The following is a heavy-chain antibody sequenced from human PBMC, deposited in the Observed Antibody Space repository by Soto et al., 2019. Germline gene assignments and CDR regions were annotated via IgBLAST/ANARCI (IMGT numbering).Heavy chain of an antibody. J-gene: IGHJ5*02. Sequence: PSETLSLTCAVYGGSFSGYYWSWIRQPPGKGLEWIGEINHSGSTNYNPSLKSRVTISVDTSKNQFSLKLSSVTAADTAVYYCARFRYFDWTRRMDWFDPWGQGTLVTVSS. CDR1: GGSFSGYY. CDR3: ARFRYFDWTRRMDWFDP. D-gene: IGHD3-9*01. CDR2: INHSGST. V-gene: IGHV4-34*01.